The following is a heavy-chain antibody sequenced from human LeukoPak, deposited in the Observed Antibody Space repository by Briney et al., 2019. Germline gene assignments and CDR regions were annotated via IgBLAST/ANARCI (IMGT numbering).Heavy chain of an antibody. V-gene: IGHV3-30*02. J-gene: IGHJ4*02. CDR1: GFTFSSFG. CDR3: AKVQQALLWFGELLTLDY. CDR2: MSIDEDGGKT. Sequence: GGSLRLSCAASGFTFSSFGMHWVRRAPGKGLEWVAFMSIDEDGGKTYFADSVKGRFTISRDNSKNTLYLQMDSLRAEDTAVYYCAKVQQALLWFGELLTLDYWGQGTLVTVSS. D-gene: IGHD3-10*01.